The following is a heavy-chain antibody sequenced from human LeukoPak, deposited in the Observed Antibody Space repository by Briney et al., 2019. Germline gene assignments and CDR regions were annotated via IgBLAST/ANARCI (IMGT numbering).Heavy chain of an antibody. D-gene: IGHD3-10*01. Sequence: PGGSLRLSCAPSGFSFTRHYLYWVRQAAGKGLVSVSRINKDGSFADYADSVRGRFTASRDNARGMLYLEMNSLRADDTAVYYCVRGTSGGYDLWGQGTLVTVSS. CDR3: VRGTSGGYDL. CDR1: GFSFTRHY. V-gene: IGHV3-74*01. CDR2: INKDGSFA. J-gene: IGHJ4*02.